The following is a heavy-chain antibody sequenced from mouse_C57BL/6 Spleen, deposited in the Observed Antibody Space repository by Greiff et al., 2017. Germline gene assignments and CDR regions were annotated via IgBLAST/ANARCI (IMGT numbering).Heavy chain of an antibody. J-gene: IGHJ4*01. Sequence: VQLQQPGAELVKPGASVTLSCKASGYTFTSYRMHWVKQRPGQGLEWIGMIHPNSGSTNYNEKFKSKATRTVDQSSSTAYMQLSSLTSEDSAVYYCARGRDYAMDYWGQGTSVTVSS. V-gene: IGHV1-64*01. CDR2: IHPNSGST. CDR1: GYTFTSYR. CDR3: ARGRDYAMDY.